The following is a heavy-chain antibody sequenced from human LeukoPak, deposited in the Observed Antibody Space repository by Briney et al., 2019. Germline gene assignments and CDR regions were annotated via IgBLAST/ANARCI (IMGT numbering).Heavy chain of an antibody. Sequence: QPGGSLRLSCAASGFIFSNYWMRWVRQAPGKGLVWVSRINSDGSRTSYADSVKGRFTISRDNAKNTLYLQMNSLRVEDTAVYYCARDYYEILTAPGSVDALDLWGQGTMVTVSS. V-gene: IGHV3-74*01. J-gene: IGHJ3*01. CDR3: ARDYYEILTAPGSVDALDL. D-gene: IGHD3-9*01. CDR1: GFIFSNYW. CDR2: INSDGSRT.